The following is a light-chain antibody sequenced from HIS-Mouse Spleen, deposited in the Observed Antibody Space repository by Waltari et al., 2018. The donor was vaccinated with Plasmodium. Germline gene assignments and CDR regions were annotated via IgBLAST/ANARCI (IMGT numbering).Light chain of an antibody. CDR2: EVS. CDR3: SSYAGSNNVV. CDR1: IRDVGGYHY. J-gene: IGLJ2*01. Sequence: QSAPTQPPPASGSPGQSVTLSCTGTIRDVGGYHYASWSQQHPGQAPTLMIYEVSKRPSGVPDRFSGSKSGNTASLTVCGLQAGDEADYYCSSYAGSNNVVFGGGTKLTVL. V-gene: IGLV2-8*01.